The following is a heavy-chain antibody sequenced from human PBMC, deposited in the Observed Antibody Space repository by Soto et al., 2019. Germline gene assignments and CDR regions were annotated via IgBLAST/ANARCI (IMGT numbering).Heavy chain of an antibody. J-gene: IGHJ6*02. CDR3: ARGTAYYYYGMDV. CDR1: GFTFSSYW. D-gene: IGHD2-2*01. Sequence: EVQLVESGGGLVQPGGSLRLSSAASGFTFSSYWMHWVRQAPGKGLVWVSRINSEGSSTSYADSVKGRFTISRDNAKNTLYLQMNSLRAEDTAVYYCARGTAYYYYGMDVWGQGTTVTVSS. CDR2: INSEGSST. V-gene: IGHV3-74*01.